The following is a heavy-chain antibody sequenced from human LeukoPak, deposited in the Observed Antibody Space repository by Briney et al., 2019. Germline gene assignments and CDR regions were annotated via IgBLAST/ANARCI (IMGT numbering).Heavy chain of an antibody. CDR3: GRDRHWNQGNFDY. CDR2: VNPNNGGT. Sequence: ASVKVSCKAFGYTITGYYIHWVRQAPGQGLEWMGWVNPNNGGTNSAQKFQGRVTMTRDTSIGTAYMELNRLTYDDTAVYYCGRDRHWNQGNFDYWGQGTLVTVSS. D-gene: IGHD1-1*01. CDR1: GYTITGYY. J-gene: IGHJ4*02. V-gene: IGHV1-2*02.